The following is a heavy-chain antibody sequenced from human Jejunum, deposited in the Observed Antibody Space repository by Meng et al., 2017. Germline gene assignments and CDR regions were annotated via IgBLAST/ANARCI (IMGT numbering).Heavy chain of an antibody. CDR1: GDSVSSNSAA. V-gene: IGHV6-1*01. CDR3: ARGWASAGFDY. J-gene: IGHJ4*02. Sequence: SQTLSLTCDISGDSVSSNSAAWNWIRQSPSRGLEWLGRIYFSSKWSNDYATSLKSRMIINPDTSKNQFSLQLNSVTPDDTAVYYCARGWASAGFDYWGQGSLVTSPQ. CDR2: IYFSSKWSN. D-gene: IGHD6-13*01.